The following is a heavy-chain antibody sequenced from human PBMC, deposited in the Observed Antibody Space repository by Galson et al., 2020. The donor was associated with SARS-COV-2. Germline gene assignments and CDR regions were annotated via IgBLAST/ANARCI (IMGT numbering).Heavy chain of an antibody. CDR2: FDPEDGET. J-gene: IGHJ5*02. Sequence: ASVKVSCKVSGYTLTELSMHWVRQAPGKGLEWMGGFDPEDGETIYAQKFQGRVTMTEDTSTDTAYMELSSLRSEDTAVYYCATGGGPYYYGSWSPNWFDPWGQGTLVTVSS. CDR3: ATGGGPYYYGSWSPNWFDP. D-gene: IGHD3-10*01. V-gene: IGHV1-24*01. CDR1: GYTLTELS.